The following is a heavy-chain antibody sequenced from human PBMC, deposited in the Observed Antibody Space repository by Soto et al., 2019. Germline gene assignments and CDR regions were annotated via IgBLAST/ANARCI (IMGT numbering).Heavy chain of an antibody. D-gene: IGHD1-26*01. J-gene: IGHJ6*02. CDR2: IIPIYGTA. CDR1: GGTFSSFT. Sequence: SVKVSCKASGGTFSSFTISLVRQAPGQGLEWMGGIIPIYGTANYAQKFQGRVTITADASTRTAYMELSSLRSEDTAVYYCAKDRRADWESYYYYAMDVWGQGTTVTVSS. CDR3: AKDRRADWESYYYYAMDV. V-gene: IGHV1-69*13.